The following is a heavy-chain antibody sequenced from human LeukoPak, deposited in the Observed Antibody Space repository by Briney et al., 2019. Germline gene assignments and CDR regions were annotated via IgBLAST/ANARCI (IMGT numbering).Heavy chain of an antibody. CDR1: GGSISSSSYY. CDR2: INHSGST. V-gene: IGHV4-39*07. J-gene: IGHJ4*02. Sequence: SETLSLTCTVSGGSISSSSYYWGWIRQPPGKGLEWIGEINHSGSTNYNPSLKSQVTISVDTSKNQFSLKLSSVTAADTAVYYCAPGWPTLDYWGQGTLVTVSS. CDR3: APGWPTLDY. D-gene: IGHD2-15*01.